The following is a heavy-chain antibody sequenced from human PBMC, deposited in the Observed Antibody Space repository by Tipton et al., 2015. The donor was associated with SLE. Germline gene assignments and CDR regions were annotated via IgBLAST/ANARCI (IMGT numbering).Heavy chain of an antibody. V-gene: IGHV3-21*03. CDR3: ARAPHRNPDY. CDR1: GFILSSYS. J-gene: IGHJ4*02. Sequence: VQLVQSGGGLVKPGGSLRLSCAASGFILSSYSMNWVRQAPGKGLEWVSYISTSSSYIYYADSVKGRFTISRDNAKNSLYLQMNSLKAEDTAVYYCARAPHRNPDYWGQGTLVTVSS. CDR2: ISTSSSYI.